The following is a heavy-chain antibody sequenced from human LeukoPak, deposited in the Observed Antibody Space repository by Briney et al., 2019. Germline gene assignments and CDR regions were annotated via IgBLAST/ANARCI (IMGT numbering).Heavy chain of an antibody. D-gene: IGHD1-26*01. Sequence: ASVKVPCKASGYTFTGYYMHWVRQAPGQGLEWMGWINPNSGGTNYAQKFQGRVTMTRDTSISTAYMELSRLRSDDTAVYYCARGFPLWELLLSAFDIWGQGTMVTVSS. CDR3: ARGFPLWELLLSAFDI. V-gene: IGHV1-2*02. CDR1: GYTFTGYY. J-gene: IGHJ3*02. CDR2: INPNSGGT.